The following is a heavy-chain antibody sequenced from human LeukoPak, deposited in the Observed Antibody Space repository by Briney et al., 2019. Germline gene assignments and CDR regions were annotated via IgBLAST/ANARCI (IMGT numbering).Heavy chain of an antibody. CDR3: ARGAENYRYYYYYYGMDV. CDR1: GGSISSSSYY. D-gene: IGHD1-7*01. Sequence: SETLSLTCTVSGGSISSSSYYWGWIRQPPGEGLEWIGSIYYSGSTFYNPSLKGRVTLSVDTSENQFSLKLSSVTAADTAVYYCARGAENYRYYYYYYGMDVWGQGTTVTVSS. J-gene: IGHJ6*02. V-gene: IGHV4-39*01. CDR2: IYYSGST.